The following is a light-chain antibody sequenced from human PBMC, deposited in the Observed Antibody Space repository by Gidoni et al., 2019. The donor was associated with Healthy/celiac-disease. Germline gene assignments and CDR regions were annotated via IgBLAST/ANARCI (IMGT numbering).Light chain of an antibody. J-gene: IGKJ2*01. CDR3: QQYKSSST. CDR2: KAS. Sequence: APNLLIYKASILENGVPSRFSGRGSGKEFTLTISSLQPDDFATYYYQQYKSSSTFGQGTKLEIK. V-gene: IGKV1-5*03.